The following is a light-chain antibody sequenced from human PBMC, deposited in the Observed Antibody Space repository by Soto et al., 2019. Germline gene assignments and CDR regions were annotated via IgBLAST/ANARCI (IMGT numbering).Light chain of an antibody. CDR3: SSYTSSSTYV. Sequence: QSVLTQPASVSGSPGQSIAISCTGTSSDIGSYNYVSWYQQHPGKAPELLIYDVSDRPSGVSNRFSGSKSGNTASLTISGLQPEDEADYYCSSYTSSSTYVFGSGTKVTVL. J-gene: IGLJ1*01. CDR1: SSDIGSYNY. V-gene: IGLV2-14*03. CDR2: DVS.